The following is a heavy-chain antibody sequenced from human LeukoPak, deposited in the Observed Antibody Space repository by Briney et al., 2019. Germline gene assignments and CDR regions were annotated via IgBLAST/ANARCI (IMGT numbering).Heavy chain of an antibody. Sequence: SETLSLTCAVSGGSISSSNWWSWVRQPPGKGLEWIGSIYYSGSTYYNPSLKSRVTISVDTSNNQFSLTLSSVTAADTAVYYCAREPVYYFDVWGQGTLVTVSS. D-gene: IGHD3-16*01. J-gene: IGHJ4*02. CDR3: AREPVYYFDV. CDR2: IYYSGST. CDR1: GGSISSSNW. V-gene: IGHV4-4*02.